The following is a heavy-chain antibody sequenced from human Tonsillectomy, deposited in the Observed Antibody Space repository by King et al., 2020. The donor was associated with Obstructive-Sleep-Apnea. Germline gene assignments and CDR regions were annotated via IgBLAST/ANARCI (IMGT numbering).Heavy chain of an antibody. V-gene: IGHV3-30*04. CDR2: ISYDGSNR. J-gene: IGHJ4*02. CDR3: ARDHGDNSNGGGLV. Sequence: VQLVESGGGVVQPGRSLRLSCAASGFTFSTYAMNWVRQAPGKGLEWVAVISYDGSNRYYADSVKGRFTISRDNSKNTLYLHMNTLRAEETAVYYCARDHGDNSNGGGLVWGQGTLVTVSS. D-gene: IGHD4-23*01. CDR1: GFTFSTYA.